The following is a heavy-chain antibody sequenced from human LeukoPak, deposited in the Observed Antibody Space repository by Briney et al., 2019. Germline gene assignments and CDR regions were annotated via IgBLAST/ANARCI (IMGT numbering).Heavy chain of an antibody. D-gene: IGHD2/OR15-2a*01. CDR2: IYPSGTT. J-gene: IGHJ4*02. CDR1: GGSISTDY. V-gene: IGHV4-4*07. CDR3: ARSGGPTFYDY. Sequence: MTSETLSLTCTVSGGSISTDYWSWIRQPAGKGLEWIEHIYPSGTTTYNPSLKSRVTMSMDTSRTQFSLRLSSVTAADTAVYYCARSGGPTFYDYWGQGTLVTVSS.